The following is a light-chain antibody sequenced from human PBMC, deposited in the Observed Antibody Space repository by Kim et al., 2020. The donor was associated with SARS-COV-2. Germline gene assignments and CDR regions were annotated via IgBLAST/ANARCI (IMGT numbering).Light chain of an antibody. J-gene: IGKJ4*01. Sequence: VSPGERVTLAYRASQSISNHIAGSQQNPRGSPTLLIRATSIRATGIPDRFSCSGCETEFTLTINSLLSEVSAVYFCHQYYNWPLLTFGRGTKLEI. CDR2: ATS. CDR3: HQYYNWPLLT. CDR1: QSISNH. V-gene: IGKV3-15*01.